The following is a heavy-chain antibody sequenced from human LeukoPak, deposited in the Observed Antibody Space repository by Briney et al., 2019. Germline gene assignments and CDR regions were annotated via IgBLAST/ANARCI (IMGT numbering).Heavy chain of an antibody. J-gene: IGHJ4*02. CDR2: IRPNDGTT. V-gene: IGHV3-48*01. CDR3: ARGHYYDSSGHVDY. D-gene: IGHD3-22*01. CDR1: GFTFSNYG. Sequence: GGSLRLSCEASGFTFSNYGMNWVRQAPGKGLEWVSYIRPNDGTTHYADSVKGRFTTSRDNAKNSLSLQMSSLRAEDTAVYYCARGHYYDSSGHVDYWGQGTLVTVSS.